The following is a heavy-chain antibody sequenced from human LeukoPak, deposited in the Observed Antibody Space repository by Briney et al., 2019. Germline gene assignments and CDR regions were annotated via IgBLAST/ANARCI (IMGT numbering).Heavy chain of an antibody. Sequence: ASVKVSCKASGYTFTGYYMHWVRQSPGQGLEWMGRINPNSGGTNYAQKLQGRVTMTRDTSISTAYMELSRLRSDDTAVYYCARAGVTMVRGVTIAYYYYGMDVWGQGTTVTVSS. V-gene: IGHV1-2*06. CDR3: ARAGVTMVRGVTIAYYYYGMDV. CDR2: INPNSGGT. D-gene: IGHD3-10*01. J-gene: IGHJ6*02. CDR1: GYTFTGYY.